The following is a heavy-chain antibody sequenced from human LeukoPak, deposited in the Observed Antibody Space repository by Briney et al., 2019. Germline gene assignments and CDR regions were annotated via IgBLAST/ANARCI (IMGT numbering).Heavy chain of an antibody. CDR3: ARDAYYYDSQVVY. V-gene: IGHV3-48*03. J-gene: IGHJ4*02. CDR1: VVTPSTHV. D-gene: IGHD3-22*01. CDR2: ISSSGSAI. Sequence: PRGSLRLSPAASVVTPSTHVVSSVRQAPRKGRGWGSYISSSGSAIYYADSLKGRFTISREHAKNSLYLQMNSLKAEDTAVYYCARDAYYYDSQVVYWGQGTLVT.